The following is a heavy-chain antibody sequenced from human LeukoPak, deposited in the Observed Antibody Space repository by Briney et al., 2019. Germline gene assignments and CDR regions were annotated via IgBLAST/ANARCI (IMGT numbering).Heavy chain of an antibody. D-gene: IGHD2-2*01. CDR3: AKEYQLRGMGV. CDR1: GFTFSSYW. V-gene: IGHV3-7*03. CDR2: INQDGSEK. Sequence: GGSLRHHCAASGFTFSSYWMSWVRQAPGKGLEWVANINQDGSEKYYVDSVKGRFTISRDNAKNSVYLQMNRLRVEDTAVYYCAKEYQLRGMGVWGQGTTVTVSS. J-gene: IGHJ6*02.